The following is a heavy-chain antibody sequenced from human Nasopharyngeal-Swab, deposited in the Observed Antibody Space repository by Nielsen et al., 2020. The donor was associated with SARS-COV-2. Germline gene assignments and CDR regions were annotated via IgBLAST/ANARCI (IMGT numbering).Heavy chain of an antibody. Sequence: ASVKVSCKASGYFSIHYGITWLRQARGQGLEWMGWISTYNGNTNYAEQFQGRVTMTTDTSTSTAYMELRSLRSDDTAVYYCARFSLTIFGVVVGSMDVWGQGTTVTVSS. CDR2: ISTYNGNT. CDR3: ARFSLTIFGVVVGSMDV. CDR1: GYFSIHYG. V-gene: IGHV1-18*01. J-gene: IGHJ6*02. D-gene: IGHD3-3*01.